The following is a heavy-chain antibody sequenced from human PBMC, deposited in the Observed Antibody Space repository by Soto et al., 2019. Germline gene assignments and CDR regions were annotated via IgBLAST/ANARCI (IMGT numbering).Heavy chain of an antibody. CDR2: INHSGST. D-gene: IGHD6-13*01. CDR3: ATAAAGTY. Sequence: SETLSLTCAVYGGSFSGYYWSWIRQPPGKGLEWIGEINHSGSTNYNPSLKSRVTISVDTSKNQFSLKLSSVTAAGTAVYYCATAAAGTYWGQGTLVTVSS. CDR1: GGSFSGYY. V-gene: IGHV4-34*01. J-gene: IGHJ4*02.